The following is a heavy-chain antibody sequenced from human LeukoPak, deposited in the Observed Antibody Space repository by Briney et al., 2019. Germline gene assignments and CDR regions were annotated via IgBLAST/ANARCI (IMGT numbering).Heavy chain of an antibody. CDR3: ARGGSSGWCYRFDY. Sequence: SDTLSLTCTVSGGSNSSYYWSWIRQPPGKGLEWIGYIYYNVRINQNPSLKSRVIISVDTSKNQFSLKLSAVTAADTAVYYCARGGSSGWCYRFDYWGQGTLVTVSS. CDR1: GGSNSSYY. J-gene: IGHJ4*02. CDR2: IYYNVRI. V-gene: IGHV4-59*07. D-gene: IGHD6-19*01.